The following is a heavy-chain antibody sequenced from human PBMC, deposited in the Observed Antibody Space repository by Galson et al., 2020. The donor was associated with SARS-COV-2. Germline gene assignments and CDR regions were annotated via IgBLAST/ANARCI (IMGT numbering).Heavy chain of an antibody. CDR3: AKVGNSGSYSDY. D-gene: IGHD1-26*01. CDR1: GFTFSNYD. J-gene: IGHJ4*02. Sequence: GGSLRLSCTASGFTFSNYDMHWVRQAPGKGLEWVAFIPYAGSHKYYTDSVKGRFTISRDNSKNTLYLQINSLRVEDTGVYYCAKVGNSGSYSDYWGQGTLGTASS. V-gene: IGHV3-30*02. CDR2: IPYAGSHK.